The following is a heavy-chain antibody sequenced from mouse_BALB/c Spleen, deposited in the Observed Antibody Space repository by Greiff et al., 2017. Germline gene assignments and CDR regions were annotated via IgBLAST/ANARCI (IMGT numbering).Heavy chain of an antibody. V-gene: IGHV2-9*02. CDR1: GFSLTSYG. CDR2: IWAGGST. Sequence: VQLVESGPGLVAPSQSLSITCTVSGFSLTSYGVHWVRQPPGKGLEWLGVIWAGGSTNYNSALMSRLSISKDNSKSQVFLKMNSLQTDDTAMYYCARLYYRYDVAYWGQGTLVTVSA. D-gene: IGHD2-14*01. CDR3: ARLYYRYDVAY. J-gene: IGHJ3*01.